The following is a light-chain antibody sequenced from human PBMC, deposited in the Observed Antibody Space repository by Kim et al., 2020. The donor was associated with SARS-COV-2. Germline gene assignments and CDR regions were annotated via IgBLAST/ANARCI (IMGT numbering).Light chain of an antibody. J-gene: IGLJ1*01. CDR2: RDS. V-gene: IGLV3-9*01. CDR3: QVWDSSTEV. Sequence: SYELTQPLSVSVALGQTAKITCGGNNIESKNVHWYQQKPGQAPVLVIYRDSNRPSGIPERFSGSNSGNTATLTISRAQAGDEADYYCQVWDSSTEVFGAGTKLTVL. CDR1: NIESKN.